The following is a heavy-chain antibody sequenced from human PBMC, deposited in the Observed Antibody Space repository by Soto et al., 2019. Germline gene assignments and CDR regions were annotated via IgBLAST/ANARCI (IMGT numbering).Heavy chain of an antibody. CDR1: GFSLSTSKVG. Sequence: QITLKESGPTLVKPTQTLMLTCTFSGFSLSTSKVGVGWVRQPPGKALEWLALIYWDDDKRYSPSLNNRLTITKDTSKNQVVLTVTNMDPVDTATYYCAHTYPPAFDIWGQGTMVTVSS. CDR3: AHTYPPAFDI. J-gene: IGHJ3*02. D-gene: IGHD3-16*01. V-gene: IGHV2-5*02. CDR2: IYWDDDK.